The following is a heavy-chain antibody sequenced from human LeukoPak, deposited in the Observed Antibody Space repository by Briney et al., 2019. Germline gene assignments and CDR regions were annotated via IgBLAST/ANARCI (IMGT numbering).Heavy chain of an antibody. CDR2: IHHDGSNK. V-gene: IGHV3-30*02. CDR1: GFTFSSYG. J-gene: IGHJ4*02. D-gene: IGHD6-19*01. CDR3: AKDGQWLVRNQFDY. Sequence: GGSLRLSCAASGFTFSSYGMHWVRQAPGKGLDWVAFIHHDGSNKYYADSVRGRFTISRDNSKNTLYLQMNSLRAEDTAVYYCAKDGQWLVRNQFDYWGQGTLVTVSS.